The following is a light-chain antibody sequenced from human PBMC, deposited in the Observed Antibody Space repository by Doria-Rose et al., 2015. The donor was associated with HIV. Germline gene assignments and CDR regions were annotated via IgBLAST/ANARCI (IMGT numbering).Light chain of an antibody. Sequence: EIVLTQSPATLSVSPGERATLSCKASQCIGSDLAWYQQKPGQAPRLLIYRASIRATGIPPRFTGGGSGTEFTLTISSLQSEDFAVYFCQQYSQWPPYTFGQGTKLEVK. CDR1: QCIGSD. CDR2: RAS. V-gene: IGKV3-15*01. CDR3: QQYSQWPPYT. J-gene: IGKJ2*01.